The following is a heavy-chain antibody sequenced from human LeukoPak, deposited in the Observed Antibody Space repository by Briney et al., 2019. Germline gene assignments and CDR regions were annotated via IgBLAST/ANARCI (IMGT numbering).Heavy chain of an antibody. Sequence: ASVKVSCKASGGTFSSYAISWVRQAPGQGLEWMGGIIPIFGTANYAQKFQGRVTITADDSMTTAYMELSSLRSEDTAMYYCATSGHYDSGGYFYYFDYWGQGALVTVSS. V-gene: IGHV1-69*13. CDR2: IIPIFGTA. D-gene: IGHD3-22*01. CDR1: GGTFSSYA. CDR3: ATSGHYDSGGYFYYFDY. J-gene: IGHJ4*02.